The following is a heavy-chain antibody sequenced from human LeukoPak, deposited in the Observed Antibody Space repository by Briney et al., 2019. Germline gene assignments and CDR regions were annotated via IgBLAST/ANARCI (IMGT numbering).Heavy chain of an antibody. Sequence: PGGSLRLSCVASGFSFSRYWMSWVRQAPGKGLKWVANIKQDGSEKNYVESVKGRFTISRDNAKNSLYLQTNSLRAEDTAVYYCARAGQEWFGELGFDQWGQGTLVIVSS. J-gene: IGHJ4*02. CDR2: IKQDGSEK. CDR1: GFSFSRYW. CDR3: ARAGQEWFGELGFDQ. V-gene: IGHV3-7*01. D-gene: IGHD3-10*01.